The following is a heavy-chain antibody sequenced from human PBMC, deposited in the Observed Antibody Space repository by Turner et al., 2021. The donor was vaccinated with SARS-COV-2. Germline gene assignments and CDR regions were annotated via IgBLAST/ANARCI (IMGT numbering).Heavy chain of an antibody. V-gene: IGHV1-24*01. Sequence: QVQVVQSGAEVKKPGASVKVSCKVSGYTLTELSMHWVRQAPGKGLEWMGGFDPEDAETIYAQKFQGRVTMTEDTSTDTAYMELSSLRSEDTAVYYCATGYAYCGGDCSIHYWGQGTLVTVSS. CDR1: GYTLTELS. CDR3: ATGYAYCGGDCSIHY. J-gene: IGHJ4*02. CDR2: FDPEDAET. D-gene: IGHD2-21*02.